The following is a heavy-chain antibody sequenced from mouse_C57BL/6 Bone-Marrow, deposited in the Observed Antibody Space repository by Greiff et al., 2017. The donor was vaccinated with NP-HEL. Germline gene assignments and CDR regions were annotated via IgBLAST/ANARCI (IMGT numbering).Heavy chain of an antibody. CDR1: GFTFSSYT. D-gene: IGHD1-1*01. J-gene: IGHJ1*03. V-gene: IGHV5-9*01. CDR2: ISGGGGNT. CDR3: ARQVGYYGSLWYFEV. Sequence: DVHLVESGGGLVKPGGSLKLSCAASGFTFSSYTMSWVRQTPEKRLEWVATISGGGGNTYYPDSVKGRFTISRDNAKNTLYLQMSSLRSEDTALYYWARQVGYYGSLWYFEVWGTGTTVTVSS.